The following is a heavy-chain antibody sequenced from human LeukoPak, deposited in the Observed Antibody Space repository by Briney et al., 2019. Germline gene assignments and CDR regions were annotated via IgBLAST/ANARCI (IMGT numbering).Heavy chain of an antibody. V-gene: IGHV4-39*07. CDR1: GGSISSSSYY. J-gene: IGHJ4*02. Sequence: SETLSLTCTVSGGSISSSSYYWGWIRQPPGKGLEWIGEISHSGSTNYNPSLKSRVTISVDTSKNQFSLKLSSVTAADTAVYYCARGGEQLVSKVRTEDVDYWGQGTLVTVSS. CDR2: ISHSGST. CDR3: ARGGEQLVSKVRTEDVDY. D-gene: IGHD6-6*01.